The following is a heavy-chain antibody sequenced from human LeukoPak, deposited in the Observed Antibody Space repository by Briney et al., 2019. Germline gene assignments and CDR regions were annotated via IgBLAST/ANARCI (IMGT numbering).Heavy chain of an antibody. V-gene: IGHV3-66*01. CDR3: AREAPAHYYYMDV. J-gene: IGHJ6*03. CDR1: GFTVSSNY. CDR2: IYSGGST. Sequence: PGGSLRLSCAASGFTVSSNYMSWVRQAPGKGLEWVSVIYSGGSTYYADSVKGRFTISRDNSKNTLYLQMNNLRAEDTAVYYCAREAPAHYYYMDVWGKGTTVTISS.